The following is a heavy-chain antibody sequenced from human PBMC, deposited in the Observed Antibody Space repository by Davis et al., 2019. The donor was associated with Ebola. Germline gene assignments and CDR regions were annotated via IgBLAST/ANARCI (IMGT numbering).Heavy chain of an antibody. Sequence: GESLKISCAASGSFSDYSMNWVRQAPGKGLEWVSYISSSGSTIYYADSVKGRFTISRDNAKNSLSLQMNSLRAEDTAVYYCARDRRLIPAAMSWGQGTLVTVSS. CDR2: ISSSGSTI. CDR3: ARDRRLIPAAMS. V-gene: IGHV3-11*01. CDR1: GSFSDYS. J-gene: IGHJ5*02. D-gene: IGHD2-2*01.